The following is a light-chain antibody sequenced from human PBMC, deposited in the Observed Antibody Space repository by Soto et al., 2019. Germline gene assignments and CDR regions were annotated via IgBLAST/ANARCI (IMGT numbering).Light chain of an antibody. J-gene: IGLJ2*01. CDR2: NTY. CDR3: VLYMGSGISV. V-gene: IGLV8-61*01. CDR1: SGSVSTSYY. Sequence: QTVVTQETSFSVSPGGTVTLTCGLSSGSVSTSYYPSWYQQTPGQAPRTLIYNTYTRSSGVPDRFSASILGDKAALTITGAQADDESDYYCVLYMGSGISVFGGGTQLTVL.